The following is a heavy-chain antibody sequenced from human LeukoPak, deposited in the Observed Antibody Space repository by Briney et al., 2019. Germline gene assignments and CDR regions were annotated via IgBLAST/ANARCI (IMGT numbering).Heavy chain of an antibody. V-gene: IGHV3-30*18. CDR1: GFTFSSYG. CDR2: ISYDGSNK. Sequence: GGSLRLSCAASGFTFSSYGMHWVRQAPGKGLEWVAVISYDGSNKYYADSVKGRFTISRDNSKNTLYLQMNSLRAEDTAVYYCAKVRQWLPREFDYWGQGTLVTVSS. CDR3: AKVRQWLPREFDY. D-gene: IGHD6-19*01. J-gene: IGHJ4*02.